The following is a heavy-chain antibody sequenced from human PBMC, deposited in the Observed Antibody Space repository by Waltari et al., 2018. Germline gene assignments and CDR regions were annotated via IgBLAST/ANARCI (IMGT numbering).Heavy chain of an antibody. CDR3: AGKAAAGTFDY. CDR2: IYHSGST. D-gene: IGHD6-13*01. Sequence: QVQLQESGPGLVKPSQTLSLTCTVSGGSISSGSYYWSWIRQPAGKGLEWIGRIYHSGSTYYNPSLKSRVTISVDTSKNQFSLKLSSVTAADTAVYYCAGKAAAGTFDYWGQGTLVTVSS. CDR1: GGSISSGSYY. J-gene: IGHJ4*02. V-gene: IGHV4-61*02.